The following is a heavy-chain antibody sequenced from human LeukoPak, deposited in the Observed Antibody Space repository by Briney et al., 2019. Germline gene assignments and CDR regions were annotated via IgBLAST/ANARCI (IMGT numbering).Heavy chain of an antibody. V-gene: IGHV3-20*04. D-gene: IGHD1-26*01. J-gene: IGHJ4*02. Sequence: GGSLRLSCAASGFTFDDYGMSWVRQAPGKGLEWVSGINWNGGSTGYADSVKGRFTISRDNAKNSLYLQTNSLRAEDTALYYCARGHPLNSGSYGEGYDYWGQGTLVTVSS. CDR2: INWNGGST. CDR1: GFTFDDYG. CDR3: ARGHPLNSGSYGEGYDY.